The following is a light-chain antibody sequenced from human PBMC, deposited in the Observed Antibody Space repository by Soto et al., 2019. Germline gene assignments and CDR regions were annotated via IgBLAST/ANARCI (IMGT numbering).Light chain of an antibody. CDR3: QSYDSSNQRV. Sequence: NFMLTQPHSVSESPGKTVTSSCTGSSGSIASKFVQWFQQRPGSAPTTVIYEDNQRPSGVYDRFSGSIDGSSNAASLTISGLKTEDEADYYCQSYDSSNQRVFGGGTQLTVL. CDR2: EDN. J-gene: IGLJ3*02. V-gene: IGLV6-57*02. CDR1: SGSIASKF.